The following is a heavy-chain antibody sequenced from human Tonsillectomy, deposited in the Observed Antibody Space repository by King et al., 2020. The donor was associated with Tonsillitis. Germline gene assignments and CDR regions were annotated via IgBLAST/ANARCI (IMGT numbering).Heavy chain of an antibody. CDR1: GFTFSGYA. Sequence: VQLVESGGGLVQPGGSLRLSCVASGFTFSGYAMSWVRQAPGKGLEWVSSISGSGGTTYYADSVKGRFTLSRDNSKSTRNLQMNSLRGEDTAVYYWAKGRQPSYGDYGSSSALDVWGQGTMVSVSS. CDR2: ISGSGGTT. CDR3: AKGRQPSYGDYGSSSALDV. V-gene: IGHV3-23*04. D-gene: IGHD4-17*01. J-gene: IGHJ3*01.